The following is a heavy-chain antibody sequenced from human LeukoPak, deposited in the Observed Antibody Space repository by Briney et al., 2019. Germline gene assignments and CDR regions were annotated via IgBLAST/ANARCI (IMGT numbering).Heavy chain of an antibody. V-gene: IGHV3-15*01. J-gene: IGHJ4*02. CDR2: IKSKIHGGTT. D-gene: IGHD2/OR15-2a*01. Sequence: GGSLRLSCAASGFTFTNAWMSWVRQAPGKGLEWVGRIKSKIHGGTTDYAAPVKGRFSISRDDSKDTLYLQMNSLETEDTAVYYCTTSTSPGIDYWGQGTLVTVSS. CDR1: GFTFTNAW. CDR3: TTSTSPGIDY.